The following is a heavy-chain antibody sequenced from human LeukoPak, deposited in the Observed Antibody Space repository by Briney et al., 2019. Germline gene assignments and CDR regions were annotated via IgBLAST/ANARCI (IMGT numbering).Heavy chain of an antibody. Sequence: ASVKVSCKASGYTFTSYDINWVRQATGQGLEWTGWMNPNSGNTGYAQKFQGRVTITRNTSISTAYMELSSLRSEDTAVYYCAGGFVVVPAAMGHWGQGTLVTVSS. J-gene: IGHJ4*02. D-gene: IGHD2-2*01. CDR3: AGGFVVVPAAMGH. CDR1: GYTFTSYD. CDR2: MNPNSGNT. V-gene: IGHV1-8*03.